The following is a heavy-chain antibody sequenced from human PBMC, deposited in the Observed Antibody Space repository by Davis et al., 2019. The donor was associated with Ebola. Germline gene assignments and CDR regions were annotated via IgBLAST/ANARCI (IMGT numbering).Heavy chain of an antibody. Sequence: PGGSLRLSCAASGVTFDDYGMSWVRQAPGKGLEWVSGINWNGGSTGYADSVKGRFTISRDNAKNSLYLQMNSLRAEDTAVYYCARGMKEDLRWFRELFPTQHYYYYGMDVWGQGTTVTVSS. CDR3: ARGMKEDLRWFRELFPTQHYYYYGMDV. D-gene: IGHD3-10*01. V-gene: IGHV3-20*04. CDR1: GVTFDDYG. J-gene: IGHJ6*02. CDR2: INWNGGST.